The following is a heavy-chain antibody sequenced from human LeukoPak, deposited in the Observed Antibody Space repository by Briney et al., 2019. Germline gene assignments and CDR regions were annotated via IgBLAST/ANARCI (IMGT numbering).Heavy chain of an antibody. CDR2: IYHSGST. V-gene: IGHV4-4*02. CDR3: ARDAAYPYCSSTSCYENWFDP. D-gene: IGHD2-2*01. CDR1: GGSISSSNW. Sequence: SGTLSLTCAVSGGSISSSNWWSWVRPPPGKGLEWIGEIYHSGSTNYNPSPKSRVTISVDKSKNQFSLKLSSVTAADTAVYYCARDAAYPYCSSTSCYENWFDPWGQGTLVTVSS. J-gene: IGHJ5*02.